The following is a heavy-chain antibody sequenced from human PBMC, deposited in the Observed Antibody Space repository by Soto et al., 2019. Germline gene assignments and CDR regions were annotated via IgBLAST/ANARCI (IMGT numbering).Heavy chain of an antibody. CDR1: GFTFSHYA. V-gene: IGHV3-33*01. D-gene: IGHD3-16*01. CDR2: IWYDGTIK. CDR3: ARDLADY. Sequence: QVQLVESGGGVVQPGRSLRLSCAASGFTFSHYAMHWVRQAPGKALEWVAIIWYDGTIKYYVDSVKGRFTISRDNSNNTLYLQMNSLRAEDTAVYYCARDLADYWGQGTLVTVSS. J-gene: IGHJ4*02.